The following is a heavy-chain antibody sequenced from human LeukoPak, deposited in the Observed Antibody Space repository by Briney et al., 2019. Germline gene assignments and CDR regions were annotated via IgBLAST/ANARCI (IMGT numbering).Heavy chain of an antibody. Sequence: SETLSLTCTVSGGSISSYYWSWIRQPPGKGLEWIGYIYYSGSTNYNPSLKSRATISVDTSKNQFSLKLSSVTAADTAVYYCASGYCSXXSCYRPPNYWGQGTLVTVS. D-gene: IGHD2-15*01. J-gene: IGHJ4*02. CDR2: IYYSGST. CDR1: GGSISSYY. V-gene: IGHV4-59*01. CDR3: ASGYCSXXSCYRPPNY.